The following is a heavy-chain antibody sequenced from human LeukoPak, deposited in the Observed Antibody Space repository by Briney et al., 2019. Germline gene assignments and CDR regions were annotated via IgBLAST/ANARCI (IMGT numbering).Heavy chain of an antibody. CDR1: GYTFTGYY. D-gene: IGHD6-6*01. Sequence: ASVKVSCKASGYTFTGYYMHWVRQAPGQGLEWMGWINPNSGGTNYAQKFQGRVTMTRDTSISTAYMELSRLRSDDTAVYYCARDEYSSSSDIRNDYWGQGTLVTVSS. J-gene: IGHJ4*02. V-gene: IGHV1-2*02. CDR3: ARDEYSSSSDIRNDY. CDR2: INPNSGGT.